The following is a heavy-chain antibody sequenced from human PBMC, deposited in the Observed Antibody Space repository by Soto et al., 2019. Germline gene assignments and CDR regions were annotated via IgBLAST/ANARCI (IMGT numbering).Heavy chain of an antibody. J-gene: IGHJ6*02. V-gene: IGHV3-21*01. CDR1: GFTFSSYS. Sequence: ESGGGLVKPGGSLRLSCAASGFTFSSYSLNWVRQAPGKGLEWVSSISGTSNDIYYADSVKGRFVISRDNARDSLYLQMYSLSAEATAIYFCATSLAAHFGYYGMDVWGQGTTVTVSS. CDR2: ISGTSNDI. CDR3: ATSLAAHFGYYGMDV. D-gene: IGHD6-6*01.